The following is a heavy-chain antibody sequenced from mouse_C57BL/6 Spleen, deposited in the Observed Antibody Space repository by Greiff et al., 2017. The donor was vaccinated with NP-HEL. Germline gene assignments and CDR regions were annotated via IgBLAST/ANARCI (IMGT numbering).Heavy chain of an antibody. CDR3: ARSDGYPSWFAY. CDR1: GYTFTSYW. V-gene: IGHV1-55*01. Sequence: VQLQQSGAELVKPGASVKMSCKASGYTFTSYWITWVKQRPGQGLEWIGDIYPGSGSTNYNEKFKSKATLTVDTSSSTAYMQLSSLTSEDSAVYYCARSDGYPSWFAYWGQGTLVTVSA. J-gene: IGHJ3*01. CDR2: IYPGSGST. D-gene: IGHD2-3*01.